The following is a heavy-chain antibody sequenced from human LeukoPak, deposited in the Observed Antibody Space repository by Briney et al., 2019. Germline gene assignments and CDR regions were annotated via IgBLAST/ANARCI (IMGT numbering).Heavy chain of an antibody. Sequence: SETLSHTCTVSGGSISSSSYYWGWIRQPPGKGLEWIGSIYYSGSTYYNPSLKSRVTISVDTSKNQFSLKLSSVTAADTAVYYCARHVRIQLLFDYWGQGTLVTVSP. J-gene: IGHJ4*02. D-gene: IGHD5-18*01. CDR3: ARHVRIQLLFDY. V-gene: IGHV4-39*01. CDR1: GGSISSSSYY. CDR2: IYYSGST.